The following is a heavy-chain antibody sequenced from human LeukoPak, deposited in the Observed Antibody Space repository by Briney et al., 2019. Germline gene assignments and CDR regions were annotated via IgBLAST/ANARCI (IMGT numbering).Heavy chain of an antibody. CDR3: AKGPLGWEPYFDY. V-gene: IGHV3-30*02. D-gene: IGHD1-26*01. Sequence: PGGSLRLSCAASGFTFSSYGMHWVRQAPGKGLEWVAFIRYDGSNKYYADSVKGRFTISRDNSKNTLYLQMNSLRAEDTAVYYCAKGPLGWEPYFDYWGQGTLVTVSS. CDR1: GFTFSSYG. CDR2: IRYDGSNK. J-gene: IGHJ4*02.